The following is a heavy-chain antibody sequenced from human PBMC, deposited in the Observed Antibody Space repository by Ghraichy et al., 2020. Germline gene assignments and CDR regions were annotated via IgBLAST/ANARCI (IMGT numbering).Heavy chain of an antibody. CDR3: ARSQRDSSGWYGYYYYSMDV. Sequence: GGSLRLSCAASGFTFTRHSMYWVRQAPGKGLEWVAVISYDGSTQYYADSVKGRFTISRDNSKNTMYLQMNSLRPQDTAVYYCARSQRDSSGWYGYYYYSMDVWGHGTTVTVSS. CDR2: ISYDGSTQ. CDR1: GFTFTRHS. V-gene: IGHV3-30-3*01. J-gene: IGHJ6*02. D-gene: IGHD6-19*01.